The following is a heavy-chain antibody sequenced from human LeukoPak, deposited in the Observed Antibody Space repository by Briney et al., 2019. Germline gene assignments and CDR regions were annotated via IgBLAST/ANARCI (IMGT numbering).Heavy chain of an antibody. D-gene: IGHD3-3*01. CDR3: TTDPRSEWFSPRGKYYFDY. CDR2: IKSKTDGGTT. V-gene: IGHV3-15*01. CDR1: GFTFSSYA. J-gene: IGHJ4*02. Sequence: GGSLRLSCAASGFTFSSYAMSWVRQAPGKGLEWVGRIKSKTDGGTTDYAAPVKGRFTISRDDSKNTLYLQMNSLKTEDTAVYYCTTDPRSEWFSPRGKYYFDYWGQGTLVTVSS.